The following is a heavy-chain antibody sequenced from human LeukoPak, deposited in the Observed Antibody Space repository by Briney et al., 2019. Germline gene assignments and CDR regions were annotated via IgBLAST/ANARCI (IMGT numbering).Heavy chain of an antibody. V-gene: IGHV3-23*01. J-gene: IGHJ6*02. Sequence: GGSLRLSCAASVLTFSTYVMNWVRQAPGKGLEWVSTISESGGSTYYADSVRGRFTISRDNSKSTLYLQMNSLRAEDTAVYYCGRYYVMDVWGQGTSVTVSS. CDR3: GRYYVMDV. CDR1: VLTFSTYV. CDR2: ISESGGST.